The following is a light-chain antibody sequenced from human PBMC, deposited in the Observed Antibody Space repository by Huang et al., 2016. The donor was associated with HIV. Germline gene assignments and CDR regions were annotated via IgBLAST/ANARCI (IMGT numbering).Light chain of an antibody. CDR2: DAS. V-gene: IGKV3-11*01. J-gene: IGKJ1*01. CDR3: QQRRNWPWT. Sequence: EIALTQSPATLSLSPGERATLSCRASQNVWRDLAWYQHKPGQAPRLLVYDASNRATGIPARFSGSGSGTDFTLTIGSLDPAYVAVYYCQQRRNWPWTFGQGTKVEIK. CDR1: QNVWRD.